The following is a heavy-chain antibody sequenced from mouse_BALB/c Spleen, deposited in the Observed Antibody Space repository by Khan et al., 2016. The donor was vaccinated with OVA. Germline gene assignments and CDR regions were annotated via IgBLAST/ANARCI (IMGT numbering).Heavy chain of an antibody. J-gene: IGHJ4*01. Sequence: QVQLKESGPELVRPGVSVKISCKGSGYTFTDYGMHWVRQSPAKSLEWIGVITTYSGDTNYNQKFKGKATMTVDKSSSPSYMELARLTSEDSAIYYCARLTLRLDYWGQGTSVTVSS. CDR2: ITTYSGDT. D-gene: IGHD1-1*01. CDR3: ARLTLRLDY. V-gene: IGHV1S137*01. CDR1: GYTFTDYG.